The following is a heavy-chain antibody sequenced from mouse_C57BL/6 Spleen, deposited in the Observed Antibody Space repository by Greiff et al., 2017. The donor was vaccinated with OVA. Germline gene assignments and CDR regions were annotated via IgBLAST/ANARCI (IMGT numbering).Heavy chain of an antibody. J-gene: IGHJ3*01. CDR2: ICYDGSN. V-gene: IGHV3-6*01. CDR1: GYSITSGYY. CDR3: AKVAT. Sequence: EVQLQESGPGLVKPSQSLSLSCSVSGYSITSGYYWNWIRQFPGNKLECVGFICYDGSNNYNPSLKNRISITRDTSKNQFFLELNSVTTEDTATYYSAKVATWGQGTLVTVSA. D-gene: IGHD1-2*01.